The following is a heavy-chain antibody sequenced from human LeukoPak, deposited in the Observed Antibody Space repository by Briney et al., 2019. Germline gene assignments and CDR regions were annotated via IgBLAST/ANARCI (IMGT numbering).Heavy chain of an antibody. D-gene: IGHD1-26*01. CDR1: GASISSHY. Sequence: SETLSLTCTVSGASISSHYWSWIRQPPGKGLEWVGYIHFSGITTYNPSLKSRVTISVDTSRNQFYMQLRSVTAADTAVYYCARDWELLSDYYYAVDVRGQGTTVTVSS. V-gene: IGHV4-59*11. CDR2: IHFSGIT. CDR3: ARDWELLSDYYYAVDV. J-gene: IGHJ6*02.